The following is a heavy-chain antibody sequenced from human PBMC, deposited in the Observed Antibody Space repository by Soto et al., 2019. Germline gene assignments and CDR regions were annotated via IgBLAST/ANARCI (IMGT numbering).Heavy chain of an antibody. Sequence: PSETLCLTCSVSGGSIGGGDDYWGWIRQPPGKGLEWIGSIYYSGSTSYNPSLQSRVTMSVDTSKNQLSLKVSSVTAADTAVYYFARLHCISPNCVPPAPWAKGTLVPVSP. J-gene: IGHJ5*02. CDR1: GGSIGGGDDY. CDR2: IYYSGST. D-gene: IGHD2-2*01. V-gene: IGHV4-39*01. CDR3: ARLHCISPNCVPPAP.